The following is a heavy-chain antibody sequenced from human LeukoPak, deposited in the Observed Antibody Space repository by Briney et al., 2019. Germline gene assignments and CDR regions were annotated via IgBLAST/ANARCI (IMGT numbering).Heavy chain of an antibody. CDR3: AKEYCSGGSCYSGH. CDR2: ISSSGYTT. V-gene: IGHV3-23*01. D-gene: IGHD2-15*01. Sequence: AGVSLRLSGAASGFSFSSYAMSWVRQAPGKGLEWVSAISSSGYTTYYADSVKGRFSISRDNSKNTVYLQMSSLRGEDTAVYHCAKEYCSGGSCYSGHWGQGALVTVSS. J-gene: IGHJ4*02. CDR1: GFSFSSYA.